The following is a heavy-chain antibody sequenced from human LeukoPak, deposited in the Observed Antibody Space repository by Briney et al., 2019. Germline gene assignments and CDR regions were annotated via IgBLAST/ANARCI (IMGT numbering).Heavy chain of an antibody. CDR2: ISAYNGNT. CDR3: ALGSGYSGYESGDDY. CDR1: GYTFTSYG. Sequence: GASVKVSCKASGYTFTSYGISWVRQAPGQGLEWMGWISAYNGNTNYAQKLQGGVTMTTDTSTSTAYMELRSLRSDDTAVYYCALGSGYSGYESGDDYWGQGTLVTVSS. D-gene: IGHD5-12*01. V-gene: IGHV1-18*01. J-gene: IGHJ4*02.